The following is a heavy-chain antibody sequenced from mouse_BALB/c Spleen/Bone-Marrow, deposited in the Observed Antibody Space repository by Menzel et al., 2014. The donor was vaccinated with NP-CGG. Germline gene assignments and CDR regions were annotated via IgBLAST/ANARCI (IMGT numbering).Heavy chain of an antibody. J-gene: IGHJ2*01. V-gene: IGHV1-80*01. CDR1: GYAFSVYW. CDR3: ARGGISVDY. CDR2: IYPGDGDT. Sequence: VKLVESGAELVRPGSSVKISCKASGYAFSVYWMNWVKRRPGQGLEWIGQIYPGDGDTNYNGKFKGRATLTADKSSNTAYIQLSSLTSEDSAVYFCARGGISVDYWGQGTTLTVSS.